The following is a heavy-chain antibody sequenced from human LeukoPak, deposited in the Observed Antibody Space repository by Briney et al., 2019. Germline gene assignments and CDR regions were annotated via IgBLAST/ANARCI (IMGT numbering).Heavy chain of an antibody. CDR3: AKLSHYYGSGSYFDY. Sequence: PGGSLRLSCAASGFTVSSNYMSWVRQAPGKGLEWVSVIYSGGSTYYADSVKGRFTISRDNSKNTLYLQMNSLRAEDTAVYYCAKLSHYYGSGSYFDYWGQGTLVTVSS. J-gene: IGHJ4*02. V-gene: IGHV3-53*01. D-gene: IGHD3-10*01. CDR2: IYSGGST. CDR1: GFTVSSNY.